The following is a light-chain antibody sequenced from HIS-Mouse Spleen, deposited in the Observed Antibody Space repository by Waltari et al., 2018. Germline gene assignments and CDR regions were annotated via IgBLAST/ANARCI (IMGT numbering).Light chain of an antibody. CDR1: SSDVGSYNL. CDR2: EGS. V-gene: IGLV2-23*01. Sequence: QSALTQPASVSGSPGQSITIPCTGTSSDVGSYNLVSWYQQPPGKVPKPVIDEGSKRPSGVSNRFSGSKSGNTASLTISGLKAEDEADYYCCSYAGSSTYWVFGGGTKLTVL. J-gene: IGLJ3*02. CDR3: CSYAGSSTYWV.